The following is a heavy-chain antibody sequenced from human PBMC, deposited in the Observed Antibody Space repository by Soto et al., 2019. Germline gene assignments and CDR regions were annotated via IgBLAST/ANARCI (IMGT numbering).Heavy chain of an antibody. CDR1: GYTFTSYD. J-gene: IGHJ6*03. V-gene: IGHV1-8*01. CDR2: MNPNSGNT. CDR3: ARYYSYYMDV. Sequence: QVQLVQSGAEVKKPGASVKVSCKPSGYTFTSYDINWLRQATGQGLEWMGWMNPNSGNTGYAQKVQGRVTMSMDTPRSTAYMELSSLRSEDTAVYYCARYYSYYMDVWGKGTTVTVFS.